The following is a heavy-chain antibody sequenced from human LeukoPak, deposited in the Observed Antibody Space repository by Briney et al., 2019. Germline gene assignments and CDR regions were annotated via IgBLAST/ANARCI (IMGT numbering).Heavy chain of an antibody. CDR1: GFTSGDYA. CDR3: TRVPIRTVTMVIVVRGQDVFDI. V-gene: IGHV3-49*03. Sequence: GGSLRLSCTASGFTSGDYAMSWFRQAPGKGLEWVGFIRSKAYGGTAEYAASVKGRFTISRDDSKSIAYLQMNSLKTEDTAVYYCTRVPIRTVTMVIVVRGQDVFDIWSQGTMVTVSS. D-gene: IGHD3-22*01. CDR2: IRSKAYGGTA. J-gene: IGHJ3*02.